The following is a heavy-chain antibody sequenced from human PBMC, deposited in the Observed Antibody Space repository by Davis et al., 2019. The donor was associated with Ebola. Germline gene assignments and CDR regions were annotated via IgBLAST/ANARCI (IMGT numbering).Heavy chain of an antibody. CDR3: ARGVGATTGWFDP. CDR1: GGSISSGGYS. D-gene: IGHD1-26*01. Sequence: SETLSLTCAVSGGSISSGGYSWSWIRQPPGKGLEWIGYIYHSGSTNYNPSLKSRVTISVDTSKNQFSLKLSSVTAADTAVYYCARGVGATTGWFDPWGQGTLVTVSS. J-gene: IGHJ5*02. CDR2: IYHSGST. V-gene: IGHV4-30-2*01.